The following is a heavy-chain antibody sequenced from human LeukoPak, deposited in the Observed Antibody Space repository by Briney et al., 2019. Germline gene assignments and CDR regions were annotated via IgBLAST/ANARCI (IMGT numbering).Heavy chain of an antibody. CDR2: IYASGTI. CDR1: GGSIRSYY. CDR3: ARDSGTTGEVKFDP. J-gene: IGHJ5*02. D-gene: IGHD3-10*01. Sequence: SETLSLTCTVSGGSIRSYYWSWIRQPAGKGLEWIGRIYASGTITYNPSLESRVSMSADTSKNQFSLNLSSVTAADTALYYCARDSGTTGEVKFDPWGQGTLVTVSS. V-gene: IGHV4-4*07.